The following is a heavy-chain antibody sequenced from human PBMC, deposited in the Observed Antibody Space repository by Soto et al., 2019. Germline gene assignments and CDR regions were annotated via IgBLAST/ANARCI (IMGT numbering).Heavy chain of an antibody. CDR2: IYWDDDK. CDR1: GFSLSTSGVG. CDR3: AHSATLWFGELLQSGTNNWFDP. D-gene: IGHD3-10*01. V-gene: IGHV2-5*02. Sequence: QITLKESGPPLVKPTQTLTLTCTFSGFSLSTSGVGVGWIRQPPGKALEWLALIYWDDDKRYSPSLKSRLTITKDTSKNQVVLTMTNMDPVDTATYYCAHSATLWFGELLQSGTNNWFDPWGQGTLVTVSS. J-gene: IGHJ5*02.